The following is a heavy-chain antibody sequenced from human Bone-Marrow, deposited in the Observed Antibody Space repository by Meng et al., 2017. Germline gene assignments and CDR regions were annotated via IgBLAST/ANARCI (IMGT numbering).Heavy chain of an antibody. Sequence: QVQVHESSPGVGKPTRTMSLTCPVSGGSISSSSYYWGWIRQPPGKGLEWIGSIYYSGSTYYNPSLKSRVTISVDTSKNQFSLKLSSVTAADTAVYYCARDDRGRDYWGQGTLVTVSS. D-gene: IGHD3-10*01. CDR2: IYYSGST. V-gene: IGHV4-39*07. CDR3: ARDDRGRDY. CDR1: GGSISSSSYY. J-gene: IGHJ4*02.